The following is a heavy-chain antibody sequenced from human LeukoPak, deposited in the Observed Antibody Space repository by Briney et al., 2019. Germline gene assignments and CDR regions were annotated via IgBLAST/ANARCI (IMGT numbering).Heavy chain of an antibody. Sequence: SETLSLTCAVYGGSFSGYYWSWIRQPPGKGLEWIGEINHSGSTNYNPSLKGRVTMSVDTSKNQFSLKLSSVTAADTAVYYCARDPIWFGVEMAFDIWGQGTMVTVSS. CDR1: GGSFSGYY. V-gene: IGHV4-34*01. CDR3: ARDPIWFGVEMAFDI. D-gene: IGHD3-10*01. J-gene: IGHJ3*02. CDR2: INHSGST.